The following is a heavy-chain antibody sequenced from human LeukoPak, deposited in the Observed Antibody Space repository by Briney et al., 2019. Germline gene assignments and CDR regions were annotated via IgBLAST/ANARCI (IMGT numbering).Heavy chain of an antibody. CDR3: ARDSGTTGEVKFDP. V-gene: IGHV4-4*07. D-gene: IGHD3-10*01. CDR2: IYVSGRI. CDR1: GGSISNLY. Sequence: SETLSLTCSVSGGSISNLYLSWIRKPAGKGLEWIGRIYVSGRIDYNPSLRSRVTMSVDTSKNQLSLRVRSVTAADTGVYYCARDSGTTGEVKFDPWGQGTLVTVSS. J-gene: IGHJ5*02.